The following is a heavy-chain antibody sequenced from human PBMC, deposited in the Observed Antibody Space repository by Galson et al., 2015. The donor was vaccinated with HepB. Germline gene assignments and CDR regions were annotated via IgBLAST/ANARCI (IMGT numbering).Heavy chain of an antibody. CDR3: ATLGYNWNALGGDAFDI. Sequence: SLRLSCAASGFTFSSYSMNWVRQAPGKGLEWVSYISSSSSTIYYADSVKGRFTISRDNAKNSLYLQMNSLRAEDTAVYYCATLGYNWNALGGDAFDIWGQGTMVTVSS. CDR2: ISSSSSTI. V-gene: IGHV3-48*04. J-gene: IGHJ3*02. CDR1: GFTFSSYS. D-gene: IGHD1-20*01.